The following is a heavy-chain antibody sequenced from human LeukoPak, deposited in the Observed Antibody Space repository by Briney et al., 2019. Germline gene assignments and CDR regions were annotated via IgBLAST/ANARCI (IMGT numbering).Heavy chain of an antibody. CDR3: ARVWNDYGDYVPDY. D-gene: IGHD4-17*01. CDR2: IYYSGST. CDR1: GRSISSGGYY. Sequence: PSETLSLTCTVSGRSISSGGYYWSWIRQQPGKGLAWIGYIYYSGSTYYNPSLKSRVTTSVDTSKNQFSLKLSSVTAADTAVYYCARVWNDYGDYVPDYWGQGTLVTVSS. J-gene: IGHJ4*02. V-gene: IGHV4-31*03.